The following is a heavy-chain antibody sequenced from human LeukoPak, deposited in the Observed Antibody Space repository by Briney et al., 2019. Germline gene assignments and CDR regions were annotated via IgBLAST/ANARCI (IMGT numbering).Heavy chain of an antibody. CDR3: ARGPFFDY. CDR2: ISSTSSYM. J-gene: IGHJ4*02. Sequence: GGSLRLSCAASGFTFSSYSMNWVRQAPGKGLEWVSSISSTSSYMYYADSVKGRFTISRDNAKNSLYLQMNSLRAEDTAVYYCARGPFFDYWGQGTLVTVSS. V-gene: IGHV3-21*04. CDR1: GFTFSSYS.